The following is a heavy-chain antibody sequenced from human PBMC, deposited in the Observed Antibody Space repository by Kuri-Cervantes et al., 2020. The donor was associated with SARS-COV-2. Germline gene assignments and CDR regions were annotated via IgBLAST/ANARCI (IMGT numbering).Heavy chain of an antibody. V-gene: IGHV3-33*01. J-gene: IGHJ4*02. Sequence: GESLKISCAASGFTFSSYGMHWVRQAPGKGLEWVAVIWYDGSNKYYADSVKGRFTISRDNSKNTLYLQMNSLRAEDTAVYYCAGESIVGATYFDYWGQGTLVTVSS. CDR2: IWYDGSNK. D-gene: IGHD1-26*01. CDR1: GFTFSSYG. CDR3: AGESIVGATYFDY.